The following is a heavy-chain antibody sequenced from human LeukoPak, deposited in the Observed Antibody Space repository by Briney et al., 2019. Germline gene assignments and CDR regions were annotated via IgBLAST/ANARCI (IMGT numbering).Heavy chain of an antibody. D-gene: IGHD3-9*01. CDR3: ADYDIH. CDR1: GFTFSSYA. Sequence: GGSLRLSCAASGFTFSSYAMRWVRQAPGKGLEWVSAISGSGGSTYYADSVKGRFTISRHNSKNTLYLKMTSLSAEDTAVYYYADYDIHWGQGTLVTVSS. J-gene: IGHJ4*02. CDR2: ISGSGGST. V-gene: IGHV3-23*01.